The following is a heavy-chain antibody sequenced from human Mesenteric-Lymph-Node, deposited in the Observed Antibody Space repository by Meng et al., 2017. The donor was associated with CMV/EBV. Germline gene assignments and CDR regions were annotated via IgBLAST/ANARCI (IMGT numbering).Heavy chain of an antibody. Sequence: GESLKISCAVSGFTFSNYSMNWVRQAPGKGLEWVGFIRSKAYGGTTEYAASVKGRFTISRDDSKSIAYLQMNSLKTEDTAVYYCTRDGAEPETYCSSTSCYTGGYYYYGMDVWGQGTTVTVSS. D-gene: IGHD2-2*02. CDR3: TRDGAEPETYCSSTSCYTGGYYYYGMDV. CDR2: IRSKAYGGTT. V-gene: IGHV3-49*04. J-gene: IGHJ6*02. CDR1: GFTFSNYS.